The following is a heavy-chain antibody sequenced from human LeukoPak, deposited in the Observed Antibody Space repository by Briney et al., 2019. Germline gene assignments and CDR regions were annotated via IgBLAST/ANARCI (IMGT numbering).Heavy chain of an antibody. Sequence: GGSLRLPLSAPGIPFSTNAINWVRQTPGRGLEWVSAISDTGGNTFYADSVKGRFTISRDNSKNTLYLQMNSLRAEDTAIYYCAKGRTNDYWGQGTLVTVSS. J-gene: IGHJ4*02. V-gene: IGHV3-23*01. D-gene: IGHD1/OR15-1a*01. CDR3: AKGRTNDY. CDR1: GIPFSTNA. CDR2: ISDTGGNT.